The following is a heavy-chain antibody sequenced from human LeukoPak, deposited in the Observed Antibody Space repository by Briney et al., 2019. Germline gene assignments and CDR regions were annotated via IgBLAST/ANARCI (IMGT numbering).Heavy chain of an antibody. V-gene: IGHV5-51*01. D-gene: IGHD3-9*01. CDR1: GSSSTSYW. Sequence: GESLKICSKGSGSSSTSYWICLLRQIAGEGLEWGGIIYPGDSDTRYRPSFQGQVTISADKAISTAYLQWSSLKASDTAMYYCARLGRGDILTGYLDYWGQGTLVTVSS. J-gene: IGHJ4*02. CDR2: IYPGDSDT. CDR3: ARLGRGDILTGYLDY.